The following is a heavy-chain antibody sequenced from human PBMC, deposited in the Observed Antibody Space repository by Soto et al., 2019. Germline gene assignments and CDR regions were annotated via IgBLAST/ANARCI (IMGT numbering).Heavy chain of an antibody. J-gene: IGHJ4*02. D-gene: IGHD5-18*01. CDR3: ARGRGYSYGKGDY. V-gene: IGHV3-21*01. CDR1: GFTFSSYS. Sequence: EVQLVESGGGLVKPGGSLRLSCAASGFTFSSYSMNWVRQAPGKGLEWVSSISSSSSYIYYADSVKGRFTISRDNAKNPLYLQMNSLRAEDTAVYYCARGRGYSYGKGDYWGQGTLVTVSS. CDR2: ISSSSSYI.